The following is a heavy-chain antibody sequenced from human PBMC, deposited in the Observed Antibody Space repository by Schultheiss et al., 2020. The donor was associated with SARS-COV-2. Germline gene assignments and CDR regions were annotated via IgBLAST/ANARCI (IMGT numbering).Heavy chain of an antibody. D-gene: IGHD3-3*01. CDR2: IYYSGST. CDR3: ARQSAVYDFWSGYYLSAFDI. V-gene: IGHV4-59*08. Sequence: SQTLSLTCTVSGGSISSYYWSWIRQPPGKGLEWIGYIYYSGSTNYNPSLKSRVTISVDTSKNQFSLKPSSVTAADTAVYYCARQSAVYDFWSGYYLSAFDIWGQGTMVTVSS. CDR1: GGSISSYY. J-gene: IGHJ3*02.